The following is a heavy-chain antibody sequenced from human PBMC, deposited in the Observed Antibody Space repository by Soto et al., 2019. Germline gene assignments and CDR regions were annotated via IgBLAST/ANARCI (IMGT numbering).Heavy chain of an antibody. CDR2: IGIGSSTK. V-gene: IGHV3-48*01. CDR3: ANPMYYYDSSGFTFDP. CDR1: GFTFRNYG. Sequence: GGSLRLSCAASGFTFRNYGMNWVRQAPGKGLEWVSYIGIGSSTKYYADSVKGRFTISRDNSKNTLYLQMNSLRAEDTAVYYCANPMYYYDSSGFTFDPWGQGTLVTVSS. J-gene: IGHJ5*02. D-gene: IGHD3-22*01.